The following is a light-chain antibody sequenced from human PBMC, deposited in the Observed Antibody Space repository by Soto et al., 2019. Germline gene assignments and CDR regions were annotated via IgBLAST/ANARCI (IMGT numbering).Light chain of an antibody. J-gene: IGKJ5*01. CDR2: TAS. CDR1: QGISNY. CDR3: QQRHSYPIT. Sequence: DIQLTQSPSFLSASVGDRVTITCRASQGISNYLAWYHQKPGKAPKLLIHTASTLQSGVPSRFSGSGSGTEFTLTISSLQPEEFATYYCQQRHSYPITFGQGTRLETK. V-gene: IGKV1-9*01.